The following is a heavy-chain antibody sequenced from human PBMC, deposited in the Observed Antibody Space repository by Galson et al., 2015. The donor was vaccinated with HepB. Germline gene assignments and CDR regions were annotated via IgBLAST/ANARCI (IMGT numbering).Heavy chain of an antibody. J-gene: IGHJ4*02. CDR1: GFTFSSYG. V-gene: IGHV3-33*01. D-gene: IGHD3-22*01. CDR2: IWYDGSNK. Sequence: SLRLSCAASGFTFSSYGMHWVRQAPGKGLEWVAVIWYDGSNKYYADSVKGRFTISRDNSKNTLYLQMNSLRAEDTAVYYCARGVHYYDSSGYYYYFDYWGQGTLVTVSS. CDR3: ARGVHYYDSSGYYYYFDY.